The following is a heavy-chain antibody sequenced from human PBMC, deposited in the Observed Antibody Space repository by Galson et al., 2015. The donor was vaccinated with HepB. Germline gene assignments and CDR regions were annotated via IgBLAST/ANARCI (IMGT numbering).Heavy chain of an antibody. CDR1: GFTFSSYW. CDR3: ARDRHPWHIDY. D-gene: IGHD5-12*01. J-gene: IGHJ4*02. CDR2: IKEDGSEK. Sequence: SLRLSCAGSGFTFSSYWMSWVRQAPGKGLECVANIKEDGSEKQYVDSVRGRFTISRDSSKNTLYLQMNSLSVDDTAVYYCARDRHPWHIDYWGQGTPVAVSA. V-gene: IGHV3-7*01.